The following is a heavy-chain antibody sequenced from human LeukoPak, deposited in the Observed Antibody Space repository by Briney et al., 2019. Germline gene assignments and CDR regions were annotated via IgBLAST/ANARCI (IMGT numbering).Heavy chain of an antibody. CDR1: GGSISTYY. D-gene: IGHD1-26*01. CDR2: VYHSGTT. J-gene: IGHJ4*02. V-gene: IGHV4-59*08. CDR3: ARHGGTLGYFDN. Sequence: PSETLSLTCTVSGGSISTYYWSWIRQPPGKGLEWIGYVYHSGTTNYNPSLKRRVTTSADTSKNQFSLKVKSVTAADTAVYYCARHGGTLGYFDNWGQGTPVTVSS.